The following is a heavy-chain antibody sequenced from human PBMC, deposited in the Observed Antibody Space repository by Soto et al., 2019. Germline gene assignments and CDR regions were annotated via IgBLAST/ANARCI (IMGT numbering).Heavy chain of an antibody. Sequence: PSETLSLTCVVSGYRINIDACWGWIWQSPEKGLEWLGSVCHSGTIYYNPSLKSRVTISLDTSKNQFSLSLSSVTAADTALYYCARDVGRYNINRVWFAPWGQGILVTVSS. CDR1: GYRINIDAC. J-gene: IGHJ5*02. V-gene: IGHV4-38-2*02. D-gene: IGHD1-20*01. CDR3: ARDVGRYNINRVWFAP. CDR2: VCHSGTI.